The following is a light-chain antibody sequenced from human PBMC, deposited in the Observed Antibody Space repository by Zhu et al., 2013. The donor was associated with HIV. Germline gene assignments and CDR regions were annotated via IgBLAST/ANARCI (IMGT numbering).Light chain of an antibody. CDR3: ASQSSVGDHYV. Sequence: SSDLTQDRSVSVALGQAVRITCQGDSLRKYYATWYQRKPGQAPTLLMYGKNNRPSGIPDRFSGSTSGNTASLTISGTQADDEADYYCASQSSVGDHYVFGTGTEVTVL. CDR1: SLRKYY. CDR2: GKN. V-gene: IGLV3-19*01. J-gene: IGLJ1*01.